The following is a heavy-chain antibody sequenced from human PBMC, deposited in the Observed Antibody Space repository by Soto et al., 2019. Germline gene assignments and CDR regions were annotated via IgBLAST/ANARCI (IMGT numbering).Heavy chain of an antibody. Sequence: PSETLSLTCSVSGGSITSVDHYWSWIHQPPGKGLEWIGYIYYSGSTYYNPSLKSRVTISIDTSRNQFSLKLRSVTAADTAVYYCARSPYSSSSLDWFDPWGQGMLVTVSS. V-gene: IGHV4-30-4*01. J-gene: IGHJ5*02. CDR1: GGSITSVDHY. D-gene: IGHD6-6*01. CDR3: ARSPYSSSSLDWFDP. CDR2: IYYSGST.